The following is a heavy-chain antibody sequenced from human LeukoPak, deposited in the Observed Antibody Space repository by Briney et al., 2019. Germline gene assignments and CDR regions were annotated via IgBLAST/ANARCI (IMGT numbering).Heavy chain of an antibody. D-gene: IGHD5-18*01. CDR2: IWYDGSNK. Sequence: PGGSLRLSCAASEFTFSSYGMHWVRQAPGKGLEWVAVIWYDGSNKYYADSVKGRFTISRDNSKNTLYLQMNSLRAEDTAVYYCAKMVDTAMVIDYWGQGTLVTVSS. CDR3: AKMVDTAMVIDY. J-gene: IGHJ4*02. V-gene: IGHV3-33*06. CDR1: EFTFSSYG.